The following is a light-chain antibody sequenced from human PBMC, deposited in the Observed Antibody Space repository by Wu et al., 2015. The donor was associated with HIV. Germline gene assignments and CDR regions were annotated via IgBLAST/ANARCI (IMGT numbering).Light chain of an antibody. Sequence: EIVLTQSPGTLSLSPGERATLSCRASQSVSSSYLAWYQQKPGQAPRLLIYGASTRATGIPARFSGSGSGTEFTLTISSMQSEDFAVYYCQQYNNWPPAWTFGQGTKLEIK. J-gene: IGKJ2*02. CDR1: QSVSSSY. CDR2: GAS. V-gene: IGKV3-15*01. CDR3: QQYNNWPPAWT.